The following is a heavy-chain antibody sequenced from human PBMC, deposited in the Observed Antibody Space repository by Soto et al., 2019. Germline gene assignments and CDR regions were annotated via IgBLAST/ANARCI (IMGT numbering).Heavy chain of an antibody. D-gene: IGHD2-8*01. CDR3: ARDSNGLYNEGYYYYGMDV. J-gene: IGHJ6*02. CDR2: ISSSSSYT. V-gene: IGHV3-11*06. CDR1: GFTFSDYY. Sequence: QVQLVESGGGLVKPGGSLRLSCAASGFTFSDYYMSWIRQAPGKGLEWVSYISSSSSYTNYADSVKGRFTISRDNAKNSLYLQMNSLRAEDTAVYFCARDSNGLYNEGYYYYGMDVWGQGTTVTVSS.